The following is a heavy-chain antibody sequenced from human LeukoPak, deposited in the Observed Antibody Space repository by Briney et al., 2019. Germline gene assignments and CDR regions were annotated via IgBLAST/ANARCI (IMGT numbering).Heavy chain of an antibody. V-gene: IGHV4-4*07. Sequence: SETLSLTCTVSGDSISSYYWSWIRQPAGKGLEWIGRIYTGGSTNYNPSLKSRVTMSADTSENHFSLKLSSVTAADTAVYYCARDRGRAYPRFDYWGQGTLVTVSS. CDR3: ARDRGRAYPRFDY. D-gene: IGHD2-15*01. J-gene: IGHJ4*02. CDR2: IYTGGST. CDR1: GDSISSYY.